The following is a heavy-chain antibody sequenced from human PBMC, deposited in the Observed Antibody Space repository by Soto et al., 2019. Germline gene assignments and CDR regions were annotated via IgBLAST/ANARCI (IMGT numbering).Heavy chain of an antibody. Sequence: QLQLQESGPGLVKPSETLSLTCTVSGASISSSSYYWGWIRQPPGKGLEWIGSVFYTGTTYYNPARKRRISISVDTSKKQFSLRLNSVTAADTAVYYCARQGYNRCDAGSIYWGQGTLVTVSS. CDR1: GASISSSSYY. V-gene: IGHV4-39*01. D-gene: IGHD1-1*01. CDR2: VFYTGTT. J-gene: IGHJ4*02. CDR3: ARQGYNRCDAGSIY.